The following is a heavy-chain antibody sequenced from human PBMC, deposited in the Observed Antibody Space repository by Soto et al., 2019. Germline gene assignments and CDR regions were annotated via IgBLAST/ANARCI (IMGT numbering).Heavy chain of an antibody. Sequence: EVQLVESGGGLVQPGGSLRLSCAASGFTFSSYEMNWVRQAPGKGLEWVSYISSSGSTIYYADSVKGRFTISRDNAKNSLDLQMNSLGAEDTAVYYWARGQYSSGGGYFDYWGQETLVTVSS. CDR2: ISSSGSTI. V-gene: IGHV3-48*03. CDR1: GFTFSSYE. D-gene: IGHD6-19*01. CDR3: ARGQYSSGGGYFDY. J-gene: IGHJ4*02.